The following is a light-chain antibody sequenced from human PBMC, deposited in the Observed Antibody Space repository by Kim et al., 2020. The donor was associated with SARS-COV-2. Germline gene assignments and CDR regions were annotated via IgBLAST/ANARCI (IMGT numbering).Light chain of an antibody. CDR1: QRVSSSY. V-gene: IGKV3-20*01. CDR3: QQYSSSPRYT. Sequence: SPGERALLSCRASQRVSSSYLAWYQQKPGQAPRLLIYGASRRATGIPDRFSGSGSGTDFTLTISRLEPEDFAVYYCQQYSSSPRYTFGQGTKLEI. J-gene: IGKJ2*01. CDR2: GAS.